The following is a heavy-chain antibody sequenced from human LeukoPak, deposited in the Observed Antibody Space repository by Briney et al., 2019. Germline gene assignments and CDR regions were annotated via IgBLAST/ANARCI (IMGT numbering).Heavy chain of an antibody. J-gene: IGHJ6*03. V-gene: IGHV3-30*05. D-gene: IGHD3/OR15-3a*01. CDR1: GFTFSTYS. Sequence: GESLRLSCAASGFTFSTYSMNWVRQAPGKGLEWVATISYDGNNKFHADSVKGRFTISRDNSRNTVYLQMDSLRPEDTAVYHCAKGGIPTGPYYYFYYMDVWGNGTTVTVSS. CDR3: AKGGIPTGPYYYFYYMDV. CDR2: ISYDGNNK.